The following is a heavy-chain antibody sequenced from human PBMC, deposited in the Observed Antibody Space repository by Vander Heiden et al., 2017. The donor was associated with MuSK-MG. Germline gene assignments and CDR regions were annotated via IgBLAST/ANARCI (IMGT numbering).Heavy chain of an antibody. V-gene: IGHV1-18*01. Sequence: QVQLVQSGAEVKKPGASVKVSCKASGYSFSTFGISWVRQAPGQGLEWMGWISGYNGNTKYARKFQGRVIMTTDTSTSTAYMELRSLRSDDTAVYDCARDEPDDDVLGGAFDSWGKGTMVAVSS. J-gene: IGHJ3*02. CDR2: ISGYNGNT. CDR1: GYSFSTFG. CDR3: ARDEPDDDVLGGAFDS. D-gene: IGHD1-1*01.